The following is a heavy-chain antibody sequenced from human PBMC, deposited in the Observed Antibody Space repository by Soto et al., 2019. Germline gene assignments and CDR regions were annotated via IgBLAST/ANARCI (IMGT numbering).Heavy chain of an antibody. CDR1: GGTFSSYA. J-gene: IGHJ6*02. CDR3: ARSQGSSTSLEIYYYYYYGMDV. D-gene: IGHD2-2*01. V-gene: IGHV1-69*01. Sequence: QVQLVQSGAEVKKPGSSVKVSCKASGGTFSSYAISWVRQAPGQGLEWMGGIIPISGTANYAQKFQGRVTITADESTSTAYMALSSLRSEDTAVYYCARSQGSSTSLEIYYYYYYGMDVWGQGPTVTVSS. CDR2: IIPISGTA.